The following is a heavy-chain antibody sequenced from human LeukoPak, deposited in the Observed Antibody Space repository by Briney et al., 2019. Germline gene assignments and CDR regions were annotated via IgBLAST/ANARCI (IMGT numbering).Heavy chain of an antibody. CDR3: ASRSSGYYYDSSGYKDY. J-gene: IGHJ4*02. CDR2: IYYSGST. D-gene: IGHD3-22*01. CDR1: GGSISSSSYY. Sequence: PSETLSLACTVSGGSISSSSYYWGWIRQPPGKGLEWIGSIYYSGSTYYNPSLKSGVTISVDTSKNQFSLKLSSVTAADTAVYYCASRSSGYYYDSSGYKDYWGQGTLVSV. V-gene: IGHV4-39*01.